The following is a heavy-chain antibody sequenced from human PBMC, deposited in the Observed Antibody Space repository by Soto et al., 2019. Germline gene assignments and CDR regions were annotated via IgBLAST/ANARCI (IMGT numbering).Heavy chain of an antibody. Sequence: SETLSLTCTVSGGSISSGGYYWSWIRQHPGKGLEWIGYIYYSGSTYYNPSLKSRVTISVDTSKNQFSLKLSSVTAADTAVYYCARNGYYYDRGAESAFDIWGQGTMVTVSS. CDR3: ARNGYYYDRGAESAFDI. D-gene: IGHD3-22*01. CDR1: GGSISSGGYY. CDR2: IYYSGST. J-gene: IGHJ3*02. V-gene: IGHV4-31*03.